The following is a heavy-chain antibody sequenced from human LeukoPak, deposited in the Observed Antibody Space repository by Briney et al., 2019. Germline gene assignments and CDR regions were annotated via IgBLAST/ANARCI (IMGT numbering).Heavy chain of an antibody. Sequence: GGSLRLSCAASGFTFSNYVMSWVRQAPGKGLEWVSTICNSGGKTYYADSVKGRFTISRDNYKNTLYLQMNSLRAEDTAVYYCAKAVDAAYYFDYWGQGTLVTVSS. CDR1: GFTFSNYV. D-gene: IGHD2-15*01. CDR3: AKAVDAAYYFDY. V-gene: IGHV3-23*01. CDR2: ICNSGGKT. J-gene: IGHJ4*02.